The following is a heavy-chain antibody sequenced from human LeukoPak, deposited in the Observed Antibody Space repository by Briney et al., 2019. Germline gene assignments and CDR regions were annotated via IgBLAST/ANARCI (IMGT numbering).Heavy chain of an antibody. CDR1: GFTFDDYG. V-gene: IGHV3-20*04. Sequence: AGGPLRLSCAASGFTFDDYGMSWVRQAPGKGLEWVSGINWNGGSTGYADSVKGRFTISRDNAKNSLYLQMNSLRAEDTALYYCARDFRSRYCSSTSCYTFDYWGKGTLVTVSS. J-gene: IGHJ4*02. D-gene: IGHD2-2*01. CDR3: ARDFRSRYCSSTSCYTFDY. CDR2: INWNGGST.